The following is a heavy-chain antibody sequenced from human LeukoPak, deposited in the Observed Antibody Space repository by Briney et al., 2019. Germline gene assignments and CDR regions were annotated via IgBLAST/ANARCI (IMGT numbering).Heavy chain of an antibody. J-gene: IGHJ4*02. CDR2: ISSSGSTI. CDR1: GFTFSDYY. CDR3: ARDQGDFWSGYLGE. Sequence: PGGSLRLSCAASGFTFSDYYMSWIRQAPGKGLEWVSYISSSGSTIYYADSVKGRFTISRDSAKNSLYLQMNSLRAEDTAVYYCARDQGDFWSGYLGEWGQGTLVTVSS. D-gene: IGHD3-3*01. V-gene: IGHV3-11*01.